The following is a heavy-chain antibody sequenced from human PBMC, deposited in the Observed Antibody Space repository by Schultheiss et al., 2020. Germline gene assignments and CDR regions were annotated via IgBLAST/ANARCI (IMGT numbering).Heavy chain of an antibody. Sequence: SETLSLTCTVSGGSISSGGYYWSWIRQHPGKGLEWIGEIYHSGSTNYNPSLKSRVTISVDKSKNQFSLKLSSVTAADTAVYYCAKSEYYYDSSGYGDAFDIWGQGTTVTV. D-gene: IGHD3-22*01. CDR3: AKSEYYYDSSGYGDAFDI. CDR1: GGSISSGGYY. V-gene: IGHV4-39*07. J-gene: IGHJ3*02. CDR2: IYHSGST.